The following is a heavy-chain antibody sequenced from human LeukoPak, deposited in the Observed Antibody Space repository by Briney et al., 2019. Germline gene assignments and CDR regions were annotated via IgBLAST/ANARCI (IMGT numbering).Heavy chain of an antibody. CDR1: GFTFSSYS. D-gene: IGHD3-16*02. Sequence: PGGSLRLSCAASGFTFSSYSMNWVRQAPGKGLEWVAFIRYDGSNKYYADSVKGRFTISRDNSKNTLYLQMNSLRAEDTAVYYCAKEPPPYYDYVWGSYRFLSWGFDYWGQGTLVTVSS. CDR3: AKEPPPYYDYVWGSYRFLSWGFDY. CDR2: IRYDGSNK. V-gene: IGHV3-30*02. J-gene: IGHJ4*02.